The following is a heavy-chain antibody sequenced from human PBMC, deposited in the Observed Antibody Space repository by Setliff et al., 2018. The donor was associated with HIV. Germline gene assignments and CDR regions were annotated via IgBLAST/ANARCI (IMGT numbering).Heavy chain of an antibody. J-gene: IGHJ4*02. CDR2: IYHSGRT. D-gene: IGHD3-10*01. CDR3: VREGVRRGLGSGSFRYRAYYFDQ. Sequence: PSETLSLTCTVSGGSISSNSYYWGWIRQPPGKGLEWIGSIYHSGRTYYSPSLKSRITISVDTSKNQFSLNLRSVTAADTAVYYCVREGVRRGLGSGSFRYRAYYFDQWGQGTLVTVSS. CDR1: GGSISSNSYY. V-gene: IGHV4-39*07.